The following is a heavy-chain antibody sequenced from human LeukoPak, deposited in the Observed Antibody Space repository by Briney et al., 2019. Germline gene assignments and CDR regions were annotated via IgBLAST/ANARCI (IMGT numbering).Heavy chain of an antibody. CDR2: IYPGDSDT. V-gene: IGHV5-51*01. CDR3: ARRQGCSSTSCPPDY. D-gene: IGHD2-2*01. CDR1: GYSFTTYW. J-gene: IGHJ4*02. Sequence: GESLKISGRGSGYSFTTYWIGWSRQMPGKGLEGMGIIYPGDSDTRYTPSFQGQVHMSDDKFINNAYRQWSSLKAVDTGMYYCARRQGCSSTSCPPDYWGQGTLVTVSP.